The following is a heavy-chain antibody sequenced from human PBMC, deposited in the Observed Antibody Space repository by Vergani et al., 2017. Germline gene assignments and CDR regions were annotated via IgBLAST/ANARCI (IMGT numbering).Heavy chain of an antibody. Sequence: QVQLQQWGAGLLKPSETLSLTCAVYGGSFSDYYWSWIRQPPGKGLEWIGEINHSGRTNYNPSLKSRVTISVDTSKNQSSLKLNSVTAADTAVYYCARVASRSSWYVGWFDPWGQGTLVTVSS. CDR1: GGSFSDYY. CDR2: INHSGRT. D-gene: IGHD6-13*01. J-gene: IGHJ5*02. V-gene: IGHV4-34*01. CDR3: ARVASRSSWYVGWFDP.